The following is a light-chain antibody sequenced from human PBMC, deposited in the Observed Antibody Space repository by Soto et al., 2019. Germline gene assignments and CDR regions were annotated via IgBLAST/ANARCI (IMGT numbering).Light chain of an antibody. CDR3: QQSYSTSIT. CDR1: QSISTY. J-gene: IGKJ5*01. CDR2: AAS. Sequence: DIQMTQSPSSLSASVGDRVTITCRASQSISTYLNWYQQKPGKAPNLLIYAASSLQSGVPSRFSGSGSGTDFTLTISSPQPEDFATYSCQQSYSTSITFGQGTRLEIK. V-gene: IGKV1-39*01.